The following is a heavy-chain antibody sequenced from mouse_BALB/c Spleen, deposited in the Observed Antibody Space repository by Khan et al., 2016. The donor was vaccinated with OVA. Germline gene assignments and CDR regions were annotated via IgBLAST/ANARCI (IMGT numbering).Heavy chain of an antibody. V-gene: IGHV1-15*01. J-gene: IGHJ3*01. CDR2: LHPGSGGT. Sequence: QVQLKESGAELVRPGASVKLSCKALGYTFTDYEIHWLKQTPVHGLEWIGALHPGSGGTAYNQTFKGKATLTADKSSSTAYMELSSLTSEDSAVSSYTRCTFHYSVYWFAYWGQGTLVTVSA. CDR3: TRCTFHYSVYWFAY. D-gene: IGHD1-2*01. CDR1: GYTFTDYE.